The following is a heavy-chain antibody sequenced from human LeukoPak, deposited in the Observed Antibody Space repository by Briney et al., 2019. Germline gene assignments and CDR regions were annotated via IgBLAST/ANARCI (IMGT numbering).Heavy chain of an antibody. CDR2: ISWNGRST. CDR3: ARSLGAIGPGEDSPDY. CDR1: GFIFDDYT. D-gene: IGHD3-16*01. V-gene: IGHV3-43*01. J-gene: IGHJ4*02. Sequence: GGSLRLSCAASGFIFDDYTMHWVRQAPGKGLEWVSIISWNGRSTYYVDSVKGRFTISRDNSKKTLYLQMNSLRTEDTALYYCARSLGAIGPGEDSPDYWGQGTLVTVSS.